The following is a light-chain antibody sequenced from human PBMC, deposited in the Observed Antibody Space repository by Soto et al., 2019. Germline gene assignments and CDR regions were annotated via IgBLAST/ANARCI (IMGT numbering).Light chain of an antibody. V-gene: IGKV3-20*01. CDR3: QQYGSSPLT. CDR2: RAS. CDR1: QSVSSNY. Sequence: DIVLTQSPGTLSLSPGERATLSCRASQSVSSNYLAWYQQKPGQTPKVLIYRASTRATGIPDRFSGSGSGTDFTLTISRLEAEDFAVYYCQQYGSSPLTFGGGTKVEIK. J-gene: IGKJ4*01.